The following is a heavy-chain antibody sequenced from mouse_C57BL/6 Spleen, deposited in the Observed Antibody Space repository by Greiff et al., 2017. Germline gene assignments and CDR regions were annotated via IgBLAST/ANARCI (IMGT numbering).Heavy chain of an antibody. D-gene: IGHD1-1*01. CDR2: IYPGDGDT. V-gene: IGHV1-82*01. CDR1: GYAFSSSW. Sequence: QVQLQQSGPELVKPGASVKISCKASGYAFSSSWMNWVKQRPGKGLEWIGRIYPGDGDTNYNGKFKGKATLTADKSSSTAYMQRSSLTSEDSAVYFCAREGKPFTTFDYWGQGTTLTVSS. J-gene: IGHJ2*01. CDR3: AREGKPFTTFDY.